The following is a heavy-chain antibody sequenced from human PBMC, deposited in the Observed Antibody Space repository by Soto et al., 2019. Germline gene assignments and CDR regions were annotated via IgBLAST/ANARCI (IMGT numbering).Heavy chain of an antibody. Sequence: SETLSLTCTVSGGSISSYYWSWIRQPPGKGLEWIGYIYYSGSTNYNPPLKSRVTISVDTSKNQFSLKLSSVTAADTAVYYCARRYGYSFDYWGQGALVTVSS. V-gene: IGHV4-59*08. CDR3: ARRYGYSFDY. J-gene: IGHJ4*02. D-gene: IGHD1-1*01. CDR1: GGSISSYY. CDR2: IYYSGST.